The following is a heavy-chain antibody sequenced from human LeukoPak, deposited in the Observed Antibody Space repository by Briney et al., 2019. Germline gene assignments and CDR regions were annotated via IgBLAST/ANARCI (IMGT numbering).Heavy chain of an antibody. CDR3: ARGRPHGNDY. V-gene: IGHV3-74*01. J-gene: IGHJ4*02. CDR1: GCTFSSYW. D-gene: IGHD4-23*01. Sequence: GGSLRLSCAASGCTFSSYWMNWVRQAPGKGLVWVSRIASDGSSTTYADSVKGRFSISRDNAKNTLYLQMNSLRVEDTAVYYCARGRPHGNDYWGQGTLVTVSS. CDR2: IASDGSST.